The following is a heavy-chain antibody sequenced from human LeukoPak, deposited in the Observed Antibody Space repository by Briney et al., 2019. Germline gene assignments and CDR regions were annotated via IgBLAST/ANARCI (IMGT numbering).Heavy chain of an antibody. CDR1: GYTFTSYD. CDR3: ARVVKSYGSGTKWLDP. D-gene: IGHD3-10*01. CDR2: MNPDSGNT. Sequence: GASVKVSCKASGYTFTSYDINWVRQATGQGLEWMGWMNPDSGNTGYEQKFQGRVAMSRDTSISTAYMELSSLTSEDTAVYYCARVVKSYGSGTKWLDPWGQGTLVTVSS. J-gene: IGHJ5*02. V-gene: IGHV1-8*01.